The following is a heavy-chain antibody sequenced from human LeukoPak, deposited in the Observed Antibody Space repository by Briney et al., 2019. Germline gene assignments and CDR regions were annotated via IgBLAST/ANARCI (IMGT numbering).Heavy chain of an antibody. D-gene: IGHD1-1*01. CDR2: ISAYNGNT. CDR3: ARRRNGPRDYYYMDV. Sequence: ASVKVSCKASGYTFTSYGISWVRQAPGQGLEWMGWISAYNGNTNYAQKLQGRVIMTTDTSTSTAYMELSSLRSEDTAVFYCARRRNGPRDYYYMDVWGKGTTVTVSS. V-gene: IGHV1-18*01. J-gene: IGHJ6*03. CDR1: GYTFTSYG.